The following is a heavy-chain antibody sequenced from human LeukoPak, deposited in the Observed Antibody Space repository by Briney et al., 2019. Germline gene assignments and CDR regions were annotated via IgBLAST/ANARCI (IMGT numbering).Heavy chain of an antibody. CDR3: ARSPTSWYFDY. D-gene: IGHD2-2*01. J-gene: IGHJ4*02. CDR2: ISSSSSTI. Sequence: GGSLRLSCAASGFTFSSYSMNWVRQAPGKGLEWVSYISSSSSTIYYADSVKGRFTISRDNSKNTLYLQMNSLRPEDMSVYYCARSPTSWYFDYWGQGTLVTVSS. V-gene: IGHV3-48*01. CDR1: GFTFSSYS.